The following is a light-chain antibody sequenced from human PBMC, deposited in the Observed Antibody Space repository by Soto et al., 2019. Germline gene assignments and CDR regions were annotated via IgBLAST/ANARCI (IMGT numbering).Light chain of an antibody. Sequence: EIVMTQSPATLSVSPGERATLSCRASQSVSDKSAWYQQKPGQAPRLLIFGASTRATGIPARFSGSGSGTDFTLTISRLEPEDFAVYYCQQYGSSPRTFGQGTKVDIK. J-gene: IGKJ1*01. CDR1: QSVSDK. CDR3: QQYGSSPRT. V-gene: IGKV3-15*01. CDR2: GAS.